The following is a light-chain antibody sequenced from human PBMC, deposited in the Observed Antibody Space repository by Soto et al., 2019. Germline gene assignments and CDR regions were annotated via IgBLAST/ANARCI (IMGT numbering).Light chain of an antibody. CDR2: LGS. V-gene: IGKV2-28*01. CDR1: QRLLHSNGYHF. CDR3: MRALQTPYT. Sequence: EIVMTQSPASLPVTPGEPASISCRSSQRLLHSNGYHFLDWYLQKPGQSPQLLIYLGSYRASGVPDRVSGSGAGTDFTLEISRVEAEDVGVYYCMRALQTPYTFGQGTKLEIK. J-gene: IGKJ2*01.